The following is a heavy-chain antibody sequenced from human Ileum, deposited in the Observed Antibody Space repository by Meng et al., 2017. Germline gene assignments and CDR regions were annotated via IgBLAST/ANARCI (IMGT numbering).Heavy chain of an antibody. Sequence: QGQLQESGPRPVNPSGTLPLTCAVSGTWWSWVRQPPGKGLEWIGEIFQSGRTNYNPSLKSRVTISIDKSKSQISLQLSAVTAADTAVYSCATSNDRDVYYLGYWGQGTLVTVSS. CDR3: ATSNDRDVYYLGY. CDR2: IFQSGRT. D-gene: IGHD3-22*01. CDR1: GTW. J-gene: IGHJ4*02. V-gene: IGHV4-4*02.